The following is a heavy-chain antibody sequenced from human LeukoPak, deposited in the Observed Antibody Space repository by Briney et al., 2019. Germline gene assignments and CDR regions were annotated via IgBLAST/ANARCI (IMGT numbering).Heavy chain of an antibody. D-gene: IGHD3-22*01. CDR3: ARDGYYDSSGYYYFDY. J-gene: IGHJ4*02. CDR1: GGTFSSYA. CDR2: IIPIFGTA. Sequence: SVKVSCKASGGTFSSYAISWVRQAPGQGLEWMGRIIPIFGTANYAQKFQGRVTITTGESTSTAYMELSSLRSEDTAVYYCARDGYYDSSGYYYFDYWGQGTLVTVSS. V-gene: IGHV1-69*05.